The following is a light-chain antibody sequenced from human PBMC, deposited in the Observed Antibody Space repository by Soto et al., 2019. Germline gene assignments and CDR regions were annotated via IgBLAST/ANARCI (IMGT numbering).Light chain of an antibody. CDR1: SSDVGAYKY. V-gene: IGLV2-8*01. CDR2: EVT. J-gene: IGLJ3*02. CDR3: PSYVGNDLWV. Sequence: QSALTQPPSASGSPGQSVTISCTGTSSDVGAYKYVSWYQQYPGKAPKLMIYEVTKRPSGVPDRFSGSKSGNTASLPVSGLQSEDGSGYYGPSYVGNDLWVFGGGTKLTV.